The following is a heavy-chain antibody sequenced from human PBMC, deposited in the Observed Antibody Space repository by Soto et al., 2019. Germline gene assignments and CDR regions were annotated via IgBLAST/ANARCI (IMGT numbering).Heavy chain of an antibody. CDR3: AREVSSFGSNHFDS. CDR2: IYYTGTT. Sequence: SETLSLTCSVSGTSIRCYYWTWIRQPPGKGLEWIGYIYYTGTTKYNPSLKSRVTISVDTSKNRFSLRLNSVTAADTAVYYCAREVSSFGSNHFDSWGQGALVTVSS. J-gene: IGHJ4*02. V-gene: IGHV4-59*01. CDR1: GTSIRCYY. D-gene: IGHD3-10*01.